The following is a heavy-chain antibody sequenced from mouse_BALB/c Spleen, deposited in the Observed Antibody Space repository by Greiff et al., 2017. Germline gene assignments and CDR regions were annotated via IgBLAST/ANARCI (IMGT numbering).Heavy chain of an antibody. CDR1: GYSFTSYW. V-gene: IGHV1-5*01. Sequence: VQLQQSGTVLVRPGASVKMSCKASGYSFTSYWMHWVKQRPGQGLEWIGAIYPGNSDTSYNQKFKGKAKLTAVTSASTAYMELSSLTNEDSAVYYVTSLGYGDDCFAYWGQGTLVTVSA. J-gene: IGHJ3*01. CDR2: IYPGNSDT. CDR3: TSLGYGDDCFAY. D-gene: IGHD1-2*01.